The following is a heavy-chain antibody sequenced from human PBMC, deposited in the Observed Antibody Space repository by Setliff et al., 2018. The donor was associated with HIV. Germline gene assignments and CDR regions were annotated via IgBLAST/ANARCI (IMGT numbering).Heavy chain of an antibody. J-gene: IGHJ4*02. V-gene: IGHV4-59*11. CDR2: ISYSGST. D-gene: IGHD6-13*01. CDR3: ARGLSSPFATGL. Sequence: SETLSLTCTVSGGSISSHYWSWVRQTPGKGLEWIGSISYSGSTNHNPSLKSRVTISIDTPKNQFSLKLTSVTSADTAVYFCARGLSSPFATGLWGQGTLVTVSS. CDR1: GGSISSHY.